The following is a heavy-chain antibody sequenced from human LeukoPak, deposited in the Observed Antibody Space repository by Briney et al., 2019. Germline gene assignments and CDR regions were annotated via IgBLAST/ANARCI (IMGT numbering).Heavy chain of an antibody. CDR1: GGSFSGYY. D-gene: IGHD3-3*01. CDR2: INHSGST. V-gene: IGHV4-34*01. CDR3: ARGYYDFWSGYYRGAGY. J-gene: IGHJ4*02. Sequence: SETLSLTCAVYGGSFSGYYWSWIRQPPGKGLEWIGEINHSGSTNYNPSLKSRVTISVDTSKNQFSLKLSSVTAADTAVYYCARGYYDFWSGYYRGAGYWGQGTLVTVSS.